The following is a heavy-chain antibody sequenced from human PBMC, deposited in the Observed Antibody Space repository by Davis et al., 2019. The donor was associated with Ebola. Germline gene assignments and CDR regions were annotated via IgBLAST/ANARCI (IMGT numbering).Heavy chain of an antibody. CDR2: MNPNSGNT. Sequence: ASVKVSCKASGYTFTGYYMHWVRQATGQGLEWMGWMNPNSGNTGYAQKFQGRVTMTRNTSISTAYMELSSLRSEDTAVYYCARGKVVYGMDVWGQGTTVTVSS. CDR3: ARGKVVYGMDV. V-gene: IGHV1-8*02. CDR1: GYTFTGYY. J-gene: IGHJ6*02.